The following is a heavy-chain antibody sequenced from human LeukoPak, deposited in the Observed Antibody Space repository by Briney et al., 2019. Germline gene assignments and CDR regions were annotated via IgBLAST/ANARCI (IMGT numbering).Heavy chain of an antibody. CDR1: GGSISSYY. CDR3: ARQRSSTRSAFDI. V-gene: IGHV4-4*07. Sequence: SETLSLTCTVSGGSISSYYWSRIRQPAGKGLEWIGRIYTSGSTNYNPSLKSRVTMSVDTSKNQFSLKLSSVTAADTAVYYCARQRSSTRSAFDIWGQGTMVTVSS. CDR2: IYTSGST. D-gene: IGHD2-2*01. J-gene: IGHJ3*02.